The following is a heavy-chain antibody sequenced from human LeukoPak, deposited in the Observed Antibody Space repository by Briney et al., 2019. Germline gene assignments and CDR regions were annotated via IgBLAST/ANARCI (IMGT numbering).Heavy chain of an antibody. D-gene: IGHD3-10*01. J-gene: IGHJ5*02. V-gene: IGHV3-30-3*01. CDR3: ARDPGWVGYTFDP. CDR2: ISYDGSNK. CDR1: GFTFSSYA. Sequence: GGSLRLSCAASGFTFSSYAMPWVRQAPGKGLEWVAVISYDGSNKYYADSVKGRFTISRDNSKNTLYLQMNSLRAEDTAVYYCARDPGWVGYTFDPWGQGTLVTVSS.